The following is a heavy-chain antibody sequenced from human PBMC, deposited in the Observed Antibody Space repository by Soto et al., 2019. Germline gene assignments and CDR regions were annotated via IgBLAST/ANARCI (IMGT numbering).Heavy chain of an antibody. CDR1: GYTLAESS. J-gene: IGHJ5*02. V-gene: IGHV1-24*01. CDR3: ATGFFKYYDDSRDLLSLPTQGSPDP. CDR2: FDPEDGET. Sequence: ASVMVSCKVSGYTLAESSLHSVLQASGKGLEGMGGFDPEDGETIYAQKFQGRVTMTEDTSTDTAYMELSSLRSEDTAVYYCATGFFKYYDDSRDLLSLPTQGSPDP. D-gene: IGHD3-22*01.